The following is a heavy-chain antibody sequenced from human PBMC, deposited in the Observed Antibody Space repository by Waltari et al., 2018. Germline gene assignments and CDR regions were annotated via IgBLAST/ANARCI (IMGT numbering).Heavy chain of an antibody. J-gene: IGHJ4*02. D-gene: IGHD3-10*01. CDR1: AYSLTSSFS. Sequence: QVQLQESGPGLVKPSETLSLTCAFSAYSLTSSFSWGWSWQPPGKGLEWIGNIFHRGSTYYNPSLKSRVTISIDTSKNQFSLKLSSVTAADTAVYYCARVSGTFDYWGQGTLVSVSS. CDR3: ARVSGTFDY. CDR2: IFHRGST. V-gene: IGHV4-38-2*01.